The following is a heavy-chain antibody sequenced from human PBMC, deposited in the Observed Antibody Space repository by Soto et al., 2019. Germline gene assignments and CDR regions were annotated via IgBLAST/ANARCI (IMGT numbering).Heavy chain of an antibody. J-gene: IGHJ4*02. D-gene: IGHD6-6*01. V-gene: IGHV3-48*02. CDR3: ARGRKYSSSDSSGDY. CDR2: ISSSSSTI. Sequence: GGSLRLSCAASGFTFSSYSMNWVRQAPGKGLGWVSYISSSSSTIYYADSVKGRFTISRDNAKNSLYLQMNSLRDEDTAVYYCARGRKYSSSDSSGDYWGQGTLVTVSS. CDR1: GFTFSSYS.